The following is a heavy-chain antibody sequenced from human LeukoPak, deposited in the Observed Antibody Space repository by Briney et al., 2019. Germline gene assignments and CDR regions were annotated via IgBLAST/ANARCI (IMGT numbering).Heavy chain of an antibody. CDR2: ISGSGGST. Sequence: GGSLRLSCAASGFTFSSYAMSWVRQAPGKGLEWVSAISGSGGSTYYADSVKGRFTISRDNSKNTLYLQVNSLRAEDTAVYYCARGRGAPGSSYSDYWGQGTLVTVSS. CDR3: ARGRGAPGSSYSDY. V-gene: IGHV3-23*01. CDR1: GFTFSSYA. J-gene: IGHJ4*02. D-gene: IGHD3-10*01.